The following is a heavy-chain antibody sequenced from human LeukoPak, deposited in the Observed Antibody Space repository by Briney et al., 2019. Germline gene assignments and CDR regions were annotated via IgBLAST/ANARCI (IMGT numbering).Heavy chain of an antibody. J-gene: IGHJ4*02. Sequence: SVKVSCKASGGTFSSYTISCVRQDPGQGLEWMGRIIPILGIANYAQKFQGRVTITADKSTSTAYMELSSLRSEDTAVYYCARDREGGSYDYYFDYWGQGTLVTVSS. CDR1: GGTFSSYT. D-gene: IGHD5-18*01. CDR3: ARDREGGSYDYYFDY. V-gene: IGHV1-69*04. CDR2: IIPILGIA.